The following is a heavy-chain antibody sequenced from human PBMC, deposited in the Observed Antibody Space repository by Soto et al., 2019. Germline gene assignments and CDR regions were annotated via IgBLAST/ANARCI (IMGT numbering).Heavy chain of an antibody. CDR3: ARDYYYGSGSHFDY. D-gene: IGHD3-10*01. V-gene: IGHV3-7*05. J-gene: IGHJ4*02. Sequence: HPGGSLRLSCAASGFTFSNYWMSWVRQAPGKGLERVAKIKQDGSEKYYVDSVKGRFTISRDNAKNSLYLQMNSLRAEDTAVYYCARDYYYGSGSHFDYWGQGTVVTVSS. CDR2: IKQDGSEK. CDR1: GFTFSNYW.